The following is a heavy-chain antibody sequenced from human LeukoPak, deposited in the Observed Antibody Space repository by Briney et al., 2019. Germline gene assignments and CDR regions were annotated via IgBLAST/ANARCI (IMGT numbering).Heavy chain of an antibody. CDR1: GFTFSSYA. Sequence: GGSLRLSCAASGFTFSSYAMSWVRQAPGKGLEWVSAISGSGGSTYYADSVKGRFTISRDNSKNTLYLQMNSLRAEDTAVYYCLRWYYYDSSGYPFDHWGQGTLVTVSS. J-gene: IGHJ4*02. D-gene: IGHD3-22*01. V-gene: IGHV3-23*01. CDR3: LRWYYYDSSGYPFDH. CDR2: ISGSGGST.